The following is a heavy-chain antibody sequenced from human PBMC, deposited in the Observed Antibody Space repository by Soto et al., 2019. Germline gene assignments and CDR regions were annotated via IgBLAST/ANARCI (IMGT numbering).Heavy chain of an antibody. V-gene: IGHV4-59*01. D-gene: IGHD2-15*01. CDR1: GGSISSYY. CDR3: ARDAGYCSGGSCFDWYFDL. Sequence: SETLSLTCTVSGGSISSYYWSWIRQPPGKGLEWIGYIYYSGSTNYNPSLKSRVTISVATSKNQCSLKRSSVTAADTAVYYCARDAGYCSGGSCFDWYFDLWGRGTLVTVSA. J-gene: IGHJ2*01. CDR2: IYYSGST.